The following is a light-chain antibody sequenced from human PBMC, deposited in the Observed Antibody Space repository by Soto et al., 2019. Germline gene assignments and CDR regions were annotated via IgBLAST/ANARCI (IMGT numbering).Light chain of an antibody. CDR3: QQRGNRPPWT. CDR1: QSVGKY. J-gene: IGKJ1*01. CDR2: DAS. V-gene: IGKV3-11*01. Sequence: DIVMTQSPGTLSVSPGERATLSCRASQSVGKYLVWYQQKPGQAPRLLIYDASNRATGIPARFSGSGSGTDFTLTISSLEPEDVAVYYCQQRGNRPPWTFGQGTKVDI.